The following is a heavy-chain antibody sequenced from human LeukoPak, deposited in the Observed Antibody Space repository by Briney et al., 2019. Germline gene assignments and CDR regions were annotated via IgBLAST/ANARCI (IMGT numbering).Heavy chain of an antibody. V-gene: IGHV3-74*01. D-gene: IGHD4-17*01. CDR2: INSDGSST. CDR3: ARATASRFDY. Sequence: GGSLRLSCAASGFTFSSYWMHWVRQVPGKGLVWVSRINSDGSSTNYADSVKGRFTISRDNSKNTLYLQMNSLRAEDTAVYYCARATASRFDYWGQGTLVTVSS. J-gene: IGHJ4*02. CDR1: GFTFSSYW.